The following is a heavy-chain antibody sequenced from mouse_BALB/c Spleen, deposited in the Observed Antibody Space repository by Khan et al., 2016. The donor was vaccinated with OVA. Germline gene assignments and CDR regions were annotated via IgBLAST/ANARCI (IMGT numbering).Heavy chain of an antibody. Sequence: LQQPGSELVRPGASVKLSCKASGYTFTSYWMHWVKQRPGQGLEWIGNIYPGSGSTNYDEKFKSKATLTVDTSSRTAYMQLSSLTSEDSAVYYCTRGEYDGDYWGQGTTLTVSS. CDR3: TRGEYDGDY. CDR2: IYPGSGST. V-gene: IGHV1S22*01. D-gene: IGHD2-14*01. CDR1: GYTFTSYW. J-gene: IGHJ2*01.